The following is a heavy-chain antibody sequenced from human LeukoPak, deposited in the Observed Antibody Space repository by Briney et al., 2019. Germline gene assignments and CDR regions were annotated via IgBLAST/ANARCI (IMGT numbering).Heavy chain of an antibody. CDR1: GGSISSGDYY. CDR2: IYYSGST. V-gene: IGHV4-30-4*08. D-gene: IGHD2-15*01. CDR3: GSDQRQIGAFDI. Sequence: SQTLSLTCTVPGGSISSGDYYWSWIRQPPGKGLEWIGYIYYSGSTYYNPSLKSRVTISVDTSKNQFSLKPSSVTAADTAVYYCGSDQRQIGAFDIWGQGTMVTVSS. J-gene: IGHJ3*02.